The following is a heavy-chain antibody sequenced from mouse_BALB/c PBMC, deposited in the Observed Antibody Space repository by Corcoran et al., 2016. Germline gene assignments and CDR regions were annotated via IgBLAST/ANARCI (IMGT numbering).Heavy chain of an antibody. CDR3: ARYGNYFDY. CDR2: IDPANGNT. Sequence: EVQLQQSGAELVKPGASVKLSCTASGFNIQDTYMHWVKQRPEQGLEWIGRIDPANGNTKYDPKFQGKATITADTSSNTAYLQLSSLTSEDTAVYYCARYGNYFDYWGQGTTLTVSS. V-gene: IGHV14-3*02. CDR1: GFNIQDTY. D-gene: IGHD2-1*01. J-gene: IGHJ2*01.